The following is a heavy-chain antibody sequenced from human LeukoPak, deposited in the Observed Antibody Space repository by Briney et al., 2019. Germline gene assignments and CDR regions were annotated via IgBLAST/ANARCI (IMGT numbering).Heavy chain of an antibody. D-gene: IGHD3-3*01. CDR2: IYYSGST. CDR1: GGSIGSSSYY. J-gene: IGHJ6*02. CDR3: ARTYDFWSGHYYYGMDV. V-gene: IGHV4-61*05. Sequence: SETLSLTCTVSGGSIGSSSYYWGWIRQPPGKGLEWIGYIYYSGSTNYNPSLKSRVTISVDTSKNQFSLKLSSVTAADTAVYYCARTYDFWSGHYYYGMDVWGQGTTVTVSS.